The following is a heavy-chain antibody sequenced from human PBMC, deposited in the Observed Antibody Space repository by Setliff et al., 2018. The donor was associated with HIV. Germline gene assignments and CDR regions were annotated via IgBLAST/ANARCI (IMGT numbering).Heavy chain of an antibody. CDR1: GGSISSYY. Sequence: PSETLSLTCTVSGGSISSYYWSWIRQPPGKGLEWIGYIYYSGSTNYNPSLKSRVTISVDTSKNQFSLKLSSVTAADTAVYYCARQGNSRGYRYGYYYYMDVWGKGTTVTVS. CDR3: ARQGNSRGYRYGYYYYMDV. CDR2: IYYSGST. D-gene: IGHD5-18*01. V-gene: IGHV4-59*08. J-gene: IGHJ6*03.